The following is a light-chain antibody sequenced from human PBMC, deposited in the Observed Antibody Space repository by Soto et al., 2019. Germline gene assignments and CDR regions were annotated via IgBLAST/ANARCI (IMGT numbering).Light chain of an antibody. CDR3: QQYNSWPGT. CDR2: GSS. V-gene: IGKV3-15*01. J-gene: IGKJ1*01. Sequence: EIVMTRPPGTLSVSPGERATLSCRASQSVSSNLAWYQQNPGQPPRLLIYGSSTRATGIPARFSGSGSGTEFTLTISSLQSEDFAVYYCQQYNSWPGTFGQGTKVEIK. CDR1: QSVSSN.